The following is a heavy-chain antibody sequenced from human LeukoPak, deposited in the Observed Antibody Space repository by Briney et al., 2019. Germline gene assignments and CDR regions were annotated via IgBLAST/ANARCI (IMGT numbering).Heavy chain of an antibody. CDR3: AREVESYDENYFDY. CDR2: IYYSGST. Sequence: SETLSLTCAVYGGSFSGYYWSWIRQPPGKGLEWIGYIYYSGSTNYNPSLKSRVTISVDTSKNQFSLKLSSVTAADTAVYYCAREVESYDENYFDYWGQGTLVTVSS. CDR1: GGSFSGYY. D-gene: IGHD3-16*01. V-gene: IGHV4-59*01. J-gene: IGHJ4*02.